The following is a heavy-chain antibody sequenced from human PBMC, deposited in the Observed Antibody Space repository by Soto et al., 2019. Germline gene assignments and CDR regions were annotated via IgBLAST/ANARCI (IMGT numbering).Heavy chain of an antibody. CDR2: IWYDGSNK. CDR1: GFTFSSYG. Sequence: GGSLRLSCAASGFTFSSYGMHWVRQAPGKGLEWVAVIWYDGSNKYYADSVKGRFTISRDNSKNTLYLQMNSLRAEDTAVYYCARDGLGVNYYYYMDVWGKGTTVTVSS. V-gene: IGHV3-33*01. D-gene: IGHD2-8*01. CDR3: ARDGLGVNYYYYMDV. J-gene: IGHJ6*03.